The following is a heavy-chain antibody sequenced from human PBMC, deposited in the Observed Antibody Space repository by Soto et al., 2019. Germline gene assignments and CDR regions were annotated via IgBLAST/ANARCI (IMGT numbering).Heavy chain of an antibody. CDR1: GFTFDDYT. V-gene: IGHV3-43*01. J-gene: IGHJ3*02. CDR2: ISWDGGST. CDR3: AKDMAPPETLGRGSVYDWDAFDI. D-gene: IGHD5-12*01. Sequence: EVQLVESGGVVVQPGGSLRLSCAASGFTFDDYTMHWVRQAPGKGLEWVSLISWDGGSTYYADSVKGRFTISRDNSKNAVYSQMNSMRTEDTALYYCAKDMAPPETLGRGSVYDWDAFDIWGQGTMVTVSS.